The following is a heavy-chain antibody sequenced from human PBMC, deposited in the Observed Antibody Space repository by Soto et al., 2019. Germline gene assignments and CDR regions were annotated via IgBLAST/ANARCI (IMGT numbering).Heavy chain of an antibody. J-gene: IGHJ4*02. V-gene: IGHV4-31*03. CDR2: IYYSEST. Sequence: QVQLQESGPGLVKPSQTLSLTCTVSGGSISSGGYYWSWMRQHPGKGLEWIGYIYYSESTYYNPSLKSRVTISVDTSKNQFPLKLSSVTAADTAVYYCARYSNWYYFDYWGQGTLVTVSS. CDR1: GGSISSGGYY. CDR3: ARYSNWYYFDY. D-gene: IGHD4-4*01.